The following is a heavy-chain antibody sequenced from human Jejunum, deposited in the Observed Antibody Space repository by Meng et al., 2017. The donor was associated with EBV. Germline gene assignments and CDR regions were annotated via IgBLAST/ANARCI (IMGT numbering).Heavy chain of an antibody. CDR2: IKSRGSGGTI. D-gene: IGHD1-26*01. Sequence: PVWGVGGVLVKSGGSLRLSVAGSGFTFSGAWMSWVRQAPGKGLEWVGRIKSRGSGGTIDYAAPVKGRFTISRDDSKNTLYLQMNSLKTEDTALYYCATPTQWDLRWYFDLWGRGTLVTVSS. V-gene: IGHV3-15*01. CDR3: ATPTQWDLRWYFDL. J-gene: IGHJ2*01. CDR1: GFTFSGAW.